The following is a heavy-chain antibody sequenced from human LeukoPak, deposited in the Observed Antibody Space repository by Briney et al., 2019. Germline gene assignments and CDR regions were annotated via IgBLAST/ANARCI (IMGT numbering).Heavy chain of an antibody. V-gene: IGHV1-69*05. Sequence: SVKVSCKASGGTFSSYAISWVRQAPGQGLEWMGGIIPIFGTANYAQKFQGRVTMTRDTSINTAYMELSSLRSEDTAVYYCASNPPRTGDFNYWGQGALVTVSS. CDR3: ASNPPRTGDFNY. CDR1: GGTFSSYA. D-gene: IGHD7-27*01. CDR2: IIPIFGTA. J-gene: IGHJ4*02.